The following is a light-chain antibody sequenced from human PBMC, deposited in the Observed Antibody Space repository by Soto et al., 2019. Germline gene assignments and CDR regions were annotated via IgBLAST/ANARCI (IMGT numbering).Light chain of an antibody. CDR3: KKTYNLHRK. J-gene: IGKJ1*01. Sequence: EIQMTQSPSSLFSSLVYRFTITWGASLTIGHSLSWFQQKAGKPPTLLIYGAYALQRGVTARFSGSGSGKEFTLAINKMHREDFETYYCKKTYNLHRKFG. CDR2: GAY. V-gene: IGKV1-39*01. CDR1: LTIGHS.